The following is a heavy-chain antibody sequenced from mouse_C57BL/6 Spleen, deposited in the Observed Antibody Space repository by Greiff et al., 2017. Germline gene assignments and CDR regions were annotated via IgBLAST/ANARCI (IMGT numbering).Heavy chain of an antibody. CDR3: ATSLYYDGSSYFDY. D-gene: IGHD1-1*01. Sequence: VQLQQSGPELVKPGASVKMSCKASGYTFTDYNMHWVKQSPGKSLEWIGYINPNNGGTSYNQKFKGKATLTVNKSSSTAYMELRSLTSEDSAVYYGATSLYYDGSSYFDYWGQGTTLTVSS. J-gene: IGHJ2*01. V-gene: IGHV1-22*01. CDR2: INPNNGGT. CDR1: GYTFTDYN.